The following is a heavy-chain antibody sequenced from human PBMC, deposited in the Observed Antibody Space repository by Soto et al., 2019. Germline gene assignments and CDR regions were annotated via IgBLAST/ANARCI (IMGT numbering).Heavy chain of an antibody. CDR3: ARGGYSFGPAYYYYYMDV. J-gene: IGHJ6*03. Sequence: PSETLSLTCIVSGDSIRDYYWDWIRQPPGQGLEWIGYIFYNGTTNYNPSLKSRVTISVDSSKNQLSLKLTSVTAADTAVYYCARGGYSFGPAYYYYYMDVWGKGTAVTVSS. CDR2: IFYNGTT. CDR1: GDSIRDYY. D-gene: IGHD5-12*01. V-gene: IGHV4-59*01.